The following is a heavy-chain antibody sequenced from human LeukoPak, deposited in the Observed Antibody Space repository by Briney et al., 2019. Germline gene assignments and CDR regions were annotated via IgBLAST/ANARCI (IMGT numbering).Heavy chain of an antibody. CDR1: GFTFSSYW. Sequence: GGSLRLSCAASGFTFSSYWMSWVRQAPGEGLEWVANIKQDGSEKYYVDSVKGRFTISRDNAKNSLYLQMNSLRAEDTAVYYCARGVIAATKYYFDYWGQGTLVTVSS. D-gene: IGHD6-6*01. CDR2: IKQDGSEK. J-gene: IGHJ4*02. CDR3: ARGVIAATKYYFDY. V-gene: IGHV3-7*04.